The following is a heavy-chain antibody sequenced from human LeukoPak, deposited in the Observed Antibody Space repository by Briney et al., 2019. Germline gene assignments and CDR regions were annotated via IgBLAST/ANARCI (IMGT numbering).Heavy chain of an antibody. D-gene: IGHD2-15*01. J-gene: IGHJ4*02. V-gene: IGHV1-18*01. CDR3: AREQGVAATPGVYYFDY. Sequence: ASVKVSCKASGYTFSSYGISWVRQAPGQGLEWMGWISAYNGNTNYAQKLQGRVTMTTDTSTSTAYMELRSLRSDDTAVYYCAREQGVAATPGVYYFDYWGQGTLVTVSS. CDR1: GYTFSSYG. CDR2: ISAYNGNT.